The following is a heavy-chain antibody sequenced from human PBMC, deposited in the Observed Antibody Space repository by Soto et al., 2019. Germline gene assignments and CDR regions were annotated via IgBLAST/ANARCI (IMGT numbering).Heavy chain of an antibody. CDR1: GFTLRTYS. D-gene: IGHD2-15*01. CDR3: ARGATYCSGGSCFGADY. V-gene: IGHV3-48*02. Sequence: GGSLRLSCAASGFTLRTYSMNWVRQAPGKGLEWVSYISSSSSSIYYADSVKGRFTISRDNAKNSLYLQMNSLRDEDTAVYYCARGATYCSGGSCFGADYWGQGTPVTVSS. J-gene: IGHJ4*02. CDR2: ISSSSSSI.